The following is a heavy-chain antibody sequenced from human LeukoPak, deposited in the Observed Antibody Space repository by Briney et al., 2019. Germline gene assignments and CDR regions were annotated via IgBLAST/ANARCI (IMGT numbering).Heavy chain of an antibody. CDR2: ITTNGGTT. CDR1: GFTFSRYA. J-gene: IGHJ4*02. D-gene: IGHD1-7*01. Sequence: GGSLRLSCAASGFTFSRYAMHWVRQAPGKGLDYLSGITTNGGTTYYANSVKGRFTISRDNSKNTLYLQMGSLRADDMAVYYCARDQMELGVTRFDSWGQGTLVTVSS. V-gene: IGHV3-64*01. CDR3: ARDQMELGVTRFDS.